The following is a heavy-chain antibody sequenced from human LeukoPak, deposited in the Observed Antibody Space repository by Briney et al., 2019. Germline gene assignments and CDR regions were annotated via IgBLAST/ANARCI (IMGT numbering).Heavy chain of an antibody. CDR2: IDDAGDGT. CDR1: GFPFSPYW. J-gene: IGHJ5*02. D-gene: IGHD5-12*01. CDR3: ARSASGYDA. Sequence: GVSLRLSCTASGFPFSPYWVHWVRQAPGKGLGWVSCIDDAGDGTTYADSVKGRFTISRDNAKNTLYLQMNSLRVEDTAVYYCARSASGYDAWGQGTLVTVSS. V-gene: IGHV3-74*01.